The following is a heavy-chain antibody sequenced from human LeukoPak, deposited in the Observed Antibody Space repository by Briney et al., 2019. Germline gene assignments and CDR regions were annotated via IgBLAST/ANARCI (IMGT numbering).Heavy chain of an antibody. D-gene: IGHD6-19*01. J-gene: IGHJ1*01. CDR3: ARDSSGWYRVSGDFQH. Sequence: ASVKVSCKASGYTFTSYGISWVRQAPGQGLEWMGWISAYNGNTNYAQKLQGRVTMTTDTSTSTAYMELRSLRSDDTAVYYCARDSSGWYRVSGDFQHWGQGTLATVSS. V-gene: IGHV1-18*04. CDR2: ISAYNGNT. CDR1: GYTFTSYG.